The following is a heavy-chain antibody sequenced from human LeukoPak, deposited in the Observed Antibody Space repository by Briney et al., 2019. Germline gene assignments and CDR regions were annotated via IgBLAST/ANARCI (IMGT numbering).Heavy chain of an antibody. D-gene: IGHD6-19*01. V-gene: IGHV3-7*01. CDR2: IKQDGSDK. J-gene: IGHJ6*02. CDR3: ARMGGSSGSTSYYHGMDV. Sequence: GGSLRLSCAASEFTFSSYWMTWVRQAPGKGLEWVANIKQDGSDKYYVDSVKGRFTISRDNAKNSLYLQMNSLRAEDTAVYFCARMGGSSGSTSYYHGMDVWGLGTTVTVSS. CDR1: EFTFSSYW.